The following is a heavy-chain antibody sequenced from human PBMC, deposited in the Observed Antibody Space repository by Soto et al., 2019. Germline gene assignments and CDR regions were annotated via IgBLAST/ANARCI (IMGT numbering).Heavy chain of an antibody. D-gene: IGHD3-22*01. CDR3: ARDPLPLTYEAYYIAY. V-gene: IGHV3-30-3*01. CDR1: GFTFSTYS. J-gene: IGHJ4*02. Sequence: QVQLVESGGGVVQPGGSLRLSCAASGFTFSTYSMPWVRQAPGKGLEWLAVISSDGSKTYYADSVKGRFTISRDNSKNTLYLQMNSLRPDDTAVYYCARDPLPLTYEAYYIAYWSQGALVTVSS. CDR2: ISSDGSKT.